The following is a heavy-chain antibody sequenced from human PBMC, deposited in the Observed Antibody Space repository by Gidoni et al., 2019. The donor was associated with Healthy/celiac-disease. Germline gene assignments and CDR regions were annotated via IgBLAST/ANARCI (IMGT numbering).Heavy chain of an antibody. V-gene: IGHV3-11*06. CDR1: GFTFSDYH. CDR2: MSSSSSYT. D-gene: IGHD2-15*01. CDR3: AREAGYCSGGSCYSALGYYYGMDV. Sequence: QVQLVESGGGLCKPGGSLRLSCAASGFTFSDYHMSWIRQDPGKGLEWFSSMSSSSSYTNYADSVKGRFTISRDNAKNSLYLQMNSLRAEDTAVYYCAREAGYCSGGSCYSALGYYYGMDVWGQGTTVTVSS. J-gene: IGHJ6*02.